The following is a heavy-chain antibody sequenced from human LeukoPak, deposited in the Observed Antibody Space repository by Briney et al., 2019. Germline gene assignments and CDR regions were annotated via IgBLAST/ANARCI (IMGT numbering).Heavy chain of an antibody. J-gene: IGHJ4*02. Sequence: SETLSLTCTVSGGSSSSYYWSWIRQPPGKGLEWIGYIHYSGSTNYNPSLKSRVSILVDTSKNQFSLRLSSVTAADTAVYYCARSGGDRVEMPTIIDYWGRGTLVTVSS. V-gene: IGHV4-59*01. CDR3: ARSGGDRVEMPTIIDY. CDR2: IHYSGST. CDR1: GGSSSSYY. D-gene: IGHD5-24*01.